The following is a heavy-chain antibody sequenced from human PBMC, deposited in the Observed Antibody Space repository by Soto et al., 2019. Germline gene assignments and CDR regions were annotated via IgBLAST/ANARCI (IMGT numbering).Heavy chain of an antibody. V-gene: IGHV4-39*01. CDR2: LYYSGRS. D-gene: IGHD3-3*01. CDR3: ARHHGTIFGVVPPSYFDS. CDR1: GGSISSSSYY. J-gene: IGHJ4*02. Sequence: PPETLSLTCSVSGGSISSSSYYWGWIRQPPGKGLEGIGGLYYSGRSYFNPSPKSRGTISVDTSKNQFSLKVSSVTAADTAVYYCARHHGTIFGVVPPSYFDSWGQGALVTAPQ.